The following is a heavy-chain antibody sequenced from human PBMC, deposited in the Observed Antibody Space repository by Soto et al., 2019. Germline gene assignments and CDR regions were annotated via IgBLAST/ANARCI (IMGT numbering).Heavy chain of an antibody. CDR3: AHRRPYSNSPEYFFDY. CDR2: IYWDDDK. V-gene: IGHV2-5*02. CDR1: GFSLSTSGVD. Sequence: QITLKESGHTLVKPTQTLTLTCTFSGFSLSTSGVDVGWISQPPGKALEWLALIYWDDDKLYKTSLKSRLTITKGTSRNQVVLTMTNMDPMETATYYCAHRRPYSNSPEYFFDYWGQGTLVTVSS. D-gene: IGHD6-6*01. J-gene: IGHJ4*02.